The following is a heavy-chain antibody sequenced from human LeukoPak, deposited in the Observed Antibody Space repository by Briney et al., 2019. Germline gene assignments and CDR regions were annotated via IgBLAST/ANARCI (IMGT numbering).Heavy chain of an antibody. CDR2: ISWNSGDT. D-gene: IGHD3-10*02. V-gene: IGHV3-9*01. J-gene: IGHJ4*02. CDR3: AKTVTLMGEYFDD. CDR1: GFTFDDYA. Sequence: QSGGSLRLSCATSGFTFDDYAMHWVRQPPGKGLEWVSGISWNSGDTGYADSVKGRFTIFRDNAKSSLYLQMNSLRPDDTALYYCAKTVTLMGEYFDDWGQGTLVTVSS.